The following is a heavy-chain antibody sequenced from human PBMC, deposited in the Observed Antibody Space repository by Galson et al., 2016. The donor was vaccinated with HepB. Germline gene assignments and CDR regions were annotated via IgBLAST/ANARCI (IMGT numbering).Heavy chain of an antibody. D-gene: IGHD1-1*01. J-gene: IGHJ4*02. CDR1: GFVFSNFG. Sequence: SLRLSCAASGFVFSNFGLSWARQAPGKGLQWVASISTRRTTYYSDSVQGRFTISRDHSNNTLYLQMNGLRAEDTAVYYCAKERLVRRIFDHWGQGTLLTVSS. CDR3: AKERLVRRIFDH. CDR2: ISTRRTT. V-gene: IGHV3-23*01.